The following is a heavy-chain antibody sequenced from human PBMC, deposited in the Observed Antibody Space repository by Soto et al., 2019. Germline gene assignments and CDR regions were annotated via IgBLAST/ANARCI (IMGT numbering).Heavy chain of an antibody. CDR1: GGTFSSYA. Sequence: SSVKVSCKASGGTFSSYAISWVRQAPGQGLEWMGGIIPIFGTANYAQKFQGRVTITADKSTSTAYMELSSLRSEDTAVYYCARDINIGYYGSGSHGIHYGMDVWGQGTTVTVSS. V-gene: IGHV1-69*06. CDR3: ARDINIGYYGSGSHGIHYGMDV. D-gene: IGHD3-10*01. J-gene: IGHJ6*02. CDR2: IIPIFGTA.